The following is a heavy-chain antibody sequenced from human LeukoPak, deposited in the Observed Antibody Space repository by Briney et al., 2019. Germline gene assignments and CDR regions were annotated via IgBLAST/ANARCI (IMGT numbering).Heavy chain of an antibody. CDR3: AREPSGYSTSSGYYYYMDV. CDR1: GGSISSYY. V-gene: IGHV4-59*01. Sequence: SETLSLTCTVSGGSISSYYWSWIRQPPGKELEWIGYIHYSGSTKYNPSLKSRVTISVDTPKNQFSLKLTSVTAADTAVYYCAREPSGYSTSSGYYYYMDVWGKGTTVTVSS. CDR2: IHYSGST. J-gene: IGHJ6*03. D-gene: IGHD6-13*01.